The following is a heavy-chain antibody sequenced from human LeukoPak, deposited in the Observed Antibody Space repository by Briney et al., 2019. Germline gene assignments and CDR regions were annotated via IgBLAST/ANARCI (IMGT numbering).Heavy chain of an antibody. CDR1: GYTFTGYY. J-gene: IGHJ3*02. D-gene: IGHD3-22*01. CDR3: ARVITMIVVGTRWDAFDI. Sequence: ASVKVSCKASGYTFTGYYMHWVRQAPGQGLEWMGWINPNSGGTNYAQKFQGRVTMTRDTSISTAYMELSRLRSDDTAVYYCARVITMIVVGTRWDAFDIWGQGTMVTVSS. CDR2: INPNSGGT. V-gene: IGHV1-2*02.